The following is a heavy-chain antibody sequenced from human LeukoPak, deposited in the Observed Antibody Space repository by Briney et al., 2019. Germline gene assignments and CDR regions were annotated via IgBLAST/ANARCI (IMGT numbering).Heavy chain of an antibody. CDR2: IYYSGST. V-gene: IGHV4-59*01. CDR3: ARAGTYYDTSGYSEDAFDI. CDR1: GGSISSYY. D-gene: IGHD3-22*01. Sequence: SETLSLTCTVSGGSISSYYWSWIRQPPGKGLEWIGYIYYSGSTNYNPSLKSRGTISVDTSKTQFSLKLSSVTAADTAVYYCARAGTYYDTSGYSEDAFDIWGQGTMVTVSS. J-gene: IGHJ3*02.